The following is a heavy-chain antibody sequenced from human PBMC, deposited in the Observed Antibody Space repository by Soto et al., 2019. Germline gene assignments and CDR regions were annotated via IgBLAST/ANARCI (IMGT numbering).Heavy chain of an antibody. CDR3: ARETTVTTPFFDY. D-gene: IGHD4-17*01. CDR1: GFTFSSYG. CDR2: IWYDGSNK. V-gene: IGHV3-33*01. J-gene: IGHJ4*02. Sequence: QVQLVESGGGVVQPGRSLRLSCAASGFTFSSYGMHWVRQAPGKGLEWVAVIWYDGSNKYYADSVKGRFTISRDNSKNTLYLQMNSLRAEDTVVYYCARETTVTTPFFDYWGQGTLVTVSS.